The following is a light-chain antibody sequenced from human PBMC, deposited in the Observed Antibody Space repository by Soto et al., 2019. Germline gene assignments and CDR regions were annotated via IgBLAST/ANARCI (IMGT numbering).Light chain of an antibody. CDR3: QQSYSTPGT. V-gene: IGKV1-39*01. CDR2: DAS. CDR1: QGISTY. Sequence: DIQMTQSPSSLSGSVGDRVTITCLASQGISTYLNWYQQKPGRAPKLLIYDASNLEAGVPSRFSGSGSGTDFTLTISSLQPEDFATYYCQQSYSTPGTFGQGTRLEI. J-gene: IGKJ5*01.